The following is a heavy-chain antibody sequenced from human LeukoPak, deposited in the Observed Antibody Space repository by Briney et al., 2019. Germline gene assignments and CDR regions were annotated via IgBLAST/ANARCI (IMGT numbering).Heavy chain of an antibody. CDR2: IYYSGTT. J-gene: IGHJ3*01. D-gene: IGHD2/OR15-2a*01. CDR3: ARSKANSHDTFDV. V-gene: IGHV4-39*01. Sequence: PSGTLSLTCTVSGDSINNRNYYWGWIRQPPGKRLEYIGTIYYSGTTYYNPSLKSRLTISVDTSRNQFFLKLSSVTATGTALYYCARSKANSHDTFDVWGQGTMVTVSS. CDR1: GDSINNRNYY.